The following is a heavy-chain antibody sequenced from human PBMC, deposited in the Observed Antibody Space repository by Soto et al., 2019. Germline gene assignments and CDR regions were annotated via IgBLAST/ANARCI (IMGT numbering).Heavy chain of an antibody. Sequence: ASVKVSRKASGYTFTSYYMHWVRQAPGQGLEWMGIINPSGGSTSYAQKFQGRVTMTRDTSTSTVYMELSSLRSEDTAVYYCARPAIAVADTYYYGMDVWGQGTTVTVSS. D-gene: IGHD6-19*01. V-gene: IGHV1-46*01. J-gene: IGHJ6*02. CDR1: GYTFTSYY. CDR3: ARPAIAVADTYYYGMDV. CDR2: INPSGGST.